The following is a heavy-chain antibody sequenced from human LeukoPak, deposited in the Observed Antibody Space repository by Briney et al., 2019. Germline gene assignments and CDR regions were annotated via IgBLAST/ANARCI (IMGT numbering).Heavy chain of an antibody. D-gene: IGHD1-26*01. CDR3: ARAPPRVGVTRWYFDY. V-gene: IGHV1-2*02. CDR1: GYTFTGYY. J-gene: IGHJ4*02. Sequence: GASVKVSCKASGYTFTGYYMHWVRQAPGQGLEWMGWNNPNSGGTNYAQKFQGRVTMTRDTSISTAYMELSRLKSDDTAVYYCARAPPRVGVTRWYFDYWGQGTLVTVSS. CDR2: NNPNSGGT.